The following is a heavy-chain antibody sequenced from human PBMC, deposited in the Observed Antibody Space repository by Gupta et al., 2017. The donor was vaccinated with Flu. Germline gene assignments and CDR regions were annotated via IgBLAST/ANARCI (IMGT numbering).Heavy chain of an antibody. D-gene: IGHD2-2*01. CDR2: IWYDGSNK. CDR1: GFTFSSYG. Sequence: SCAASGFTFSSYGMHWVRQAPGKGLEWVAVIWYDGSNKYYADSVKGRFTISRDNSKNTLYLQMNSLRAEDTAVYYCARVGGLGYCSSTSCYTFDYWGQGTLVTVSS. J-gene: IGHJ4*02. V-gene: IGHV3-33*01. CDR3: ARVGGLGYCSSTSCYTFDY.